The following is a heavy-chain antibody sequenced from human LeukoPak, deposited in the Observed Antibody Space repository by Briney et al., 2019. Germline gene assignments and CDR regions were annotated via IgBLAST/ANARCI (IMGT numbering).Heavy chain of an antibody. CDR3: ARERDYDFWSGKAAYYFDY. CDR2: ISYDGSNK. J-gene: IGHJ4*02. V-gene: IGHV3-30-3*01. Sequence: GGSLRLSCAASGFTFSSYAMHWVRQAPGKGLEWVAVISYDGSNKYYADSVKGRFTISRDNSKNTLYLQMNSLRAEDTAVYYCARERDYDFWSGKAAYYFDYWGQGTLVTVSS. CDR1: GFTFSSYA. D-gene: IGHD3-3*01.